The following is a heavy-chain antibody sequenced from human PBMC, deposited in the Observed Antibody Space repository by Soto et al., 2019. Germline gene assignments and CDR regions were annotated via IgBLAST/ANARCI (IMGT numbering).Heavy chain of an antibody. CDR1: GFTFSTYT. CDR3: AKDMRPDGVWDFGH. CDR2: VGQDGAP. D-gene: IGHD4-17*01. Sequence: EVQLLESGGGLVQPGGSLRLPCAASGFTFSTYTMAWVRQAPGRGPEWVSGVGQDGAPYYADSVKGRFTISRDNSRSSVYLEMIALRGEDTAVYYCAKDMRPDGVWDFGHWGQGTLVTVSS. V-gene: IGHV3-23*01. J-gene: IGHJ4*02.